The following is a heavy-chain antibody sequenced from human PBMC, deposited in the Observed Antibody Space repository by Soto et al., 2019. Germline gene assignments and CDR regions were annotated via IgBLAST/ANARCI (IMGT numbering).Heavy chain of an antibody. J-gene: IGHJ5*02. Sequence: ASVTVSSKASGDTFTSYGISCVREAPGPGLEWMGWISAYNGKTNYAQKLQGRVTMTTDTSTSTVYMELRTLRSDDTAVYYCARGGLYCSGGSCPLFNWFDPWGQGTVVTVSS. CDR3: ARGGLYCSGGSCPLFNWFDP. CDR2: ISAYNGKT. V-gene: IGHV1-18*01. D-gene: IGHD2-15*01. CDR1: GDTFTSYG.